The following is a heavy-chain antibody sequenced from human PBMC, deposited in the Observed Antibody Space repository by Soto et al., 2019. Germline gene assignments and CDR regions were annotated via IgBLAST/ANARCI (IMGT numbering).Heavy chain of an antibody. V-gene: IGHV3-9*01. CDR3: GRDSGGGVGLFDS. J-gene: IGHJ4*02. D-gene: IGHD3-16*01. CDR1: GFTFDDHA. Sequence: EVQLVESGGGLVQPGRSLRLSCAASGFTFDDHAMHWVRQVPGKGLEWVSGISWNSGSIGYADSVKGRFTISRDDAKESLYLQMNSVGVEDTALVFLGRDSGGGVGLFDSWGQGTLVTVSS. CDR2: ISWNSGSI.